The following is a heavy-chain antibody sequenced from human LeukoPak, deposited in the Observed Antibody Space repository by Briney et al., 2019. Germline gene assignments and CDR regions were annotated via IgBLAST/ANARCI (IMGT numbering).Heavy chain of an antibody. CDR2: INPSGGST. CDR1: GYTFTSYY. CDR3: ARVWFGEPGGDAFDI. D-gene: IGHD3-10*01. Sequence: ASVKVSCKASGYTFTSYYMHWVRQAPGQGLEWMGIINPSGGSTSYAQKFQGRVTMTRDMSTSTVYMELSSLRSEDTAVYYCARVWFGEPGGDAFDIWGQGTMVTVSS. J-gene: IGHJ3*02. V-gene: IGHV1-46*01.